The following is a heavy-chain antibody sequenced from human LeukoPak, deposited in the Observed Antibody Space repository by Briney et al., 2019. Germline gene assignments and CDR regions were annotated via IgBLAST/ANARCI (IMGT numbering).Heavy chain of an antibody. CDR3: AGRYDSSGYPLH. J-gene: IGHJ4*02. CDR2: IYSGGTT. CDR1: GFSVSSNY. V-gene: IGHV3-53*01. Sequence: QSGGSLRLSCAASGFSVSSNYVSWVRQAPGKGLEWVSVIYSGGTTYYADSIKGRFTISRDNSKNTLYLQMDSLRAEDTAVYYCAGRYDSSGYPLHWGQGTLVTVSS. D-gene: IGHD3-22*01.